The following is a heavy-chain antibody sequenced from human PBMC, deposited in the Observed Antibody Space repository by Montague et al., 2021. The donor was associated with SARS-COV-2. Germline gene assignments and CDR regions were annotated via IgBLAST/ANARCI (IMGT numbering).Heavy chain of an antibody. CDR2: ITHSGST. V-gene: IGHV4-34*01. Sequence: SETLSLTCSVYGGSFSGYYWSWIRQPPGKGLEWIGEITHSGSTNYDPSLKSRVTISLDTSTNQFSLKLSSVTAADTAVNYCARGRYSSSWYGTKYYFDTGAREPWSPSPQ. J-gene: IGHJ4*02. D-gene: IGHD6-13*01. CDR3: ARGRYSSSWYGTKYYFDT. CDR1: GGSFSGYY.